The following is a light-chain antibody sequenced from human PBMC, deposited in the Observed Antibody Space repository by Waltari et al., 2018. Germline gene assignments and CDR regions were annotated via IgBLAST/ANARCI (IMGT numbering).Light chain of an antibody. CDR3: QQYGSSPG. V-gene: IGKV3-20*01. CDR2: GAS. CDR1: QSVSSSY. Sequence: EIVLTQSPGTLSLSPGERATLSCRASQSVSSSYLAWYQQKPGQAPRLLIYGASSRATGITDRFSGSGSGTDFTLTISRLEPEDFAVYYCQQYGSSPGFGGGTKVEIK. J-gene: IGKJ4*01.